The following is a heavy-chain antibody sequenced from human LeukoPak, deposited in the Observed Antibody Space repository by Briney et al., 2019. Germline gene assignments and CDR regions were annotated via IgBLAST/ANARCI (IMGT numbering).Heavy chain of an antibody. V-gene: IGHV4-59*12. CDR1: GGSISSYY. CDR2: IYYSGST. D-gene: IGHD4-11*01. J-gene: IGHJ4*02. Sequence: SETLSLTCTVSGGSISSYYWSWIRQPPGKGLEWIGYIYYSGSTNYNPSLKSRVTISVDTSKNQFSLKLSSVTAADTAVYYCVRVDSWYYFDYWGQGILVTVSS. CDR3: VRVDSWYYFDY.